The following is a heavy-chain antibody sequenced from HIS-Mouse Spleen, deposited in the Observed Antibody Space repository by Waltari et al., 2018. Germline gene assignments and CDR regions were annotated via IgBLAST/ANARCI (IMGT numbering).Heavy chain of an antibody. Sequence: QLQLQESGPGLVKPSETLSLTCTVSGGPISSSSYYWGWIRQPPGKGLGWIGSIYYSGSTYDTPALKSRVTISVDTSKNQFSLKLSSVTAADTAVYYCARGREIVATIPNFAAFDIWGQGTMVTVSS. CDR2: IYYSGST. D-gene: IGHD5-12*01. V-gene: IGHV4-39*07. CDR1: GGPISSSSYY. CDR3: ARGREIVATIPNFAAFDI. J-gene: IGHJ3*02.